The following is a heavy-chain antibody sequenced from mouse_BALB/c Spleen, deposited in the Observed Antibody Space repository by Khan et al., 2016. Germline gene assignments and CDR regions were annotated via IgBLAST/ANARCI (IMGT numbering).Heavy chain of an antibody. Sequence: VRLQQSGAELVKPGASVKLSCTASGFNIKDTYMHWVKQRPEQGLEWIGRIDPANGNTKYDPKFQGKATITSDTSSNTAYLQLSSLTSEDTAVYYCARGRTAFAYWGQGILVTVSA. V-gene: IGHV14-3*02. CDR3: ARGRTAFAY. D-gene: IGHD4-1*01. J-gene: IGHJ3*01. CDR1: GFNIKDTY. CDR2: IDPANGNT.